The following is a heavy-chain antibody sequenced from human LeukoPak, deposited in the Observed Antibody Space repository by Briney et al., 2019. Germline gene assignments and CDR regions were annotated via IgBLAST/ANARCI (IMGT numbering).Heavy chain of an antibody. CDR2: IYPGDSDT. CDR3: ARLSHGHYYDSSGSPPRAFDI. V-gene: IGHV5-51*01. D-gene: IGHD3-22*01. CDR1: GYSFTSYW. J-gene: IGHJ3*02. Sequence: KRGESLKISCKGSGYSFTSYWIGWVRQMPGKGLEWMGIIYPGDSDTRYSPSFQGQVTISADKSISTAYLQWSCLKASDTAMYYCARLSHGHYYDSSGSPPRAFDIWGQGTMVTVSS.